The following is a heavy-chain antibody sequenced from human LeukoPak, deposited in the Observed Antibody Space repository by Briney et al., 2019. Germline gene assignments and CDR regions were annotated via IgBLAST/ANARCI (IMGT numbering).Heavy chain of an antibody. CDR3: AGGSPTNY. Sequence: NPSETLSLTCAVYGGSFSGYYWSWIRQPPGKGLEWIGEINHSGSTNYNPSLKSRVTISVDTSKNQFSLKLSSVTAADTAVYYCAGGSPTNYWGQGTLVTVSS. CDR1: GGSFSGYY. J-gene: IGHJ4*02. D-gene: IGHD5-12*01. CDR2: INHSGST. V-gene: IGHV4-34*01.